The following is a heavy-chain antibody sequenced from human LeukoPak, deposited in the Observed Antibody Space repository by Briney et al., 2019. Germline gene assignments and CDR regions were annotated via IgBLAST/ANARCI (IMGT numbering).Heavy chain of an antibody. CDR3: TRLQLHTAYCGSGDCYYFDY. V-gene: IGHV3-73*01. J-gene: IGHJ4*02. CDR1: GFTFSGSA. Sequence: PGGSLRLSCAASGFTFSGSAMHWVRQASGKGLEWVGRIRSKANSYATAYAASVKGRFTISRDDSKNTAYLQMNSLKTEDTAVYYCTRLQLHTAYCGSGDCYYFDYRGQGTLVTVSS. CDR2: IRSKANSYAT. D-gene: IGHD2-21*02.